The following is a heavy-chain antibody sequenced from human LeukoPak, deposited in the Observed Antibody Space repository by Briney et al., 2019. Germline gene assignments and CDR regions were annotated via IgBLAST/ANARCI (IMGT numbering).Heavy chain of an antibody. Sequence: SETLSLTCTVSGGSISSSSHYWGWVRQPPGKGLEWIGNIYYSGSTYYNPSVKSRVTISVDTSKNRFSLKLSSVTAADTAVYCCARPVRSYYGSGTYGVDWGQGTLVTVSS. CDR3: ARPVRSYYGSGTYGVD. J-gene: IGHJ4*02. CDR1: GGSISSSSHY. V-gene: IGHV4-39*01. D-gene: IGHD3-10*01. CDR2: IYYSGST.